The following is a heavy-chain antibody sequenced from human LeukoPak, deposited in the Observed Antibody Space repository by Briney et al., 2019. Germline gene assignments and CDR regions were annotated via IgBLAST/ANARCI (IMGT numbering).Heavy chain of an antibody. D-gene: IGHD3-22*01. Sequence: GASVKVSCKASGGTFSSYAISWVRQAPGQGLEWMGRIIPILGIANYAQKFQGRVTITADKSTSTAYMELSSLRSEDTAVYYCARGLGSYDSSELTWPMISFWGQGTLVTVSS. CDR2: IIPILGIA. CDR3: ARGLGSYDSSELTWPMISF. J-gene: IGHJ4*02. V-gene: IGHV1-69*04. CDR1: GGTFSSYA.